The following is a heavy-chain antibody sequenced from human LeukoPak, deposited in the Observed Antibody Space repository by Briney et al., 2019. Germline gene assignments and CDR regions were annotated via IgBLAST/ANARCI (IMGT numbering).Heavy chain of an antibody. Sequence: GGSLRLSCAASGLTFSSHWMHWVRQAPGKGLVWVSRITNDGSSTTYADSVKGRFTISRDNSKNTLYLQMNSLRAEDTAVYYCAKRGRRGSSWSDAFDIWGQGTMVTVSS. V-gene: IGHV3-74*01. J-gene: IGHJ3*02. CDR1: GLTFSSHW. CDR3: AKRGRRGSSWSDAFDI. CDR2: ITNDGSST. D-gene: IGHD6-13*01.